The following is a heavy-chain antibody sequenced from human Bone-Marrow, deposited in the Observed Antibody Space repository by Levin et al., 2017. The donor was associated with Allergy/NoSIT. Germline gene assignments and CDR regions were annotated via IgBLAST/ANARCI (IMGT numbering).Heavy chain of an antibody. J-gene: IGHJ3*02. CDR3: VRLNRDCDGGSCSPVAFDI. Sequence: ASVKVSCKAFGYSFTNYWIGWVRQTPGKGLEWMGIVYPGDSDTRYSPSFKGHVTISADKSIDVAFLQWSSLKASDTAIYYCVRLNRDCDGGSCSPVAFDIWGQGTTVTVST. CDR1: GYSFTNYW. CDR2: VYPGDSDT. D-gene: IGHD2-15*01. V-gene: IGHV5-51*01.